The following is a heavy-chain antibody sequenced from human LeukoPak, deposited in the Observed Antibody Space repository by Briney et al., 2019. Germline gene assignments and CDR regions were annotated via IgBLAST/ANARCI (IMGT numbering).Heavy chain of an antibody. Sequence: PGGSLRLSCAASGITVRSSGMSWVRQAPGKGLEWVSGISASDGNTYYADSVQGRFTISRDSSENTLYLQMNSLRAGDTAICYCTKDEGWEHHYWGQGTLVTVSS. CDR3: TKDEGWEHHY. CDR2: ISASDGNT. CDR1: GITVRSSG. V-gene: IGHV3-23*01. J-gene: IGHJ4*02. D-gene: IGHD1/OR15-1a*01.